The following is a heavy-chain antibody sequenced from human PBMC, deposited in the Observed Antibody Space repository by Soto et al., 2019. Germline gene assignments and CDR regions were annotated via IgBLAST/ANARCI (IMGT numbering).Heavy chain of an antibody. Sequence: PGGSLRLSCVASGFTFIDHYMDWVRQAPGKGLEWVGRIKNKANGYKTEYAASVEGRITSSRDDSKNSLTLQINRLITEDMAMYYCARVRVGAPPRYFNYGGQGALVSAPQ. V-gene: IGHV3-72*01. CDR2: IKNKANGYKT. D-gene: IGHD1-26*01. CDR3: ARVRVGAPPRYFNY. CDR1: GFTFIDHY. J-gene: IGHJ4*02.